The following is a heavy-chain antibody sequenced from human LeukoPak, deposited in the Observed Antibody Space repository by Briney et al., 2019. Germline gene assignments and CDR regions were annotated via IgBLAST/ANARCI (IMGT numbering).Heavy chain of an antibody. CDR3: AREGSYCSSTSCEEGWFGP. J-gene: IGHJ5*02. D-gene: IGHD2-2*01. CDR1: GYTFTSYY. Sequence: GASVKVSCKASGYTFTSYYMHWVRQAPGQGLEWMGIINPSGGSTSYAQKFQGRVTMTRDTSTSTVYMELSSLRSEDTAVYYCAREGSYCSSTSCEEGWFGPWGQGTLVTVSS. CDR2: INPSGGST. V-gene: IGHV1-46*01.